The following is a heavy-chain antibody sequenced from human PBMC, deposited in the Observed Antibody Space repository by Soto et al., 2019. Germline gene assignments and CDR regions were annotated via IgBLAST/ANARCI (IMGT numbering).Heavy chain of an antibody. CDR3: ARGFRNWNYSH. D-gene: IGHD1-7*01. V-gene: IGHV4-34*01. CDR2: INHSGST. CDR1: GGPFSGYY. J-gene: IGHJ4*02. Sequence: SETLSLTCAVYGGPFSGYYWSWIRQPPGKGLEWIGEINHSGSTNYNPSLKSRVTISVDTSKNQFSLKLSSVTAADTAVYYCARGFRNWNYSHWGQGTLVTVSS.